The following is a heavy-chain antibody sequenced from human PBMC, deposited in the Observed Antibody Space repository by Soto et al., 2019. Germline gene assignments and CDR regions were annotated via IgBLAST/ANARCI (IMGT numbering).Heavy chain of an antibody. CDR1: GYTFTSYG. J-gene: IGHJ5*02. Sequence: PGASVKVSCKASGYTFTSYGISWVRQAPGQGLEWMGWISAYNGNTNYAQKLQGRVTMTTDTSTSTAYMELRSLRSDDTAVYYCARDLSYIVVVPAAISDVLVTWGQGTLVTVSS. V-gene: IGHV1-18*04. D-gene: IGHD2-2*02. CDR3: ARDLSYIVVVPAAISDVLVT. CDR2: ISAYNGNT.